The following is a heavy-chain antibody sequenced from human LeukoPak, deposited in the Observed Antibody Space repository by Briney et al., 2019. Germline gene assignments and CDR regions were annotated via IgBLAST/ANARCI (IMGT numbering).Heavy chain of an antibody. J-gene: IGHJ5*02. CDR3: TRDRGTYNWLDP. Sequence: GGSLKLACAASGFTLSDSAIHWVRQASGKGLEWVGLIDRPAKSYATAYGASVGGRFTISRDDSKNTAYLQMDSLKTEDTALYYCTRDRGTYNWLDPWGQGTLVTVSS. V-gene: IGHV3-73*01. D-gene: IGHD1-26*01. CDR1: GFTLSDSA. CDR2: IDRPAKSYAT.